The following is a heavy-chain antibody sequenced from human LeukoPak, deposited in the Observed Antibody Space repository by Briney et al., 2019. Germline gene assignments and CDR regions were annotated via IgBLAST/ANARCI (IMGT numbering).Heavy chain of an antibody. V-gene: IGHV4-34*01. CDR2: INHSGST. Sequence: SETMSLTCAVYGGSFSGYFWSWIRQPPGKGLEWIGEINHSGSTNYNPSLKSRVTISVDTSKNQFSLKLSSVTAADTAVYYCARRLIRYGSGSYYNYWGQGTLVTVSS. J-gene: IGHJ4*02. D-gene: IGHD3-10*01. CDR3: ARRLIRYGSGSYYNY. CDR1: GGSFSGYF.